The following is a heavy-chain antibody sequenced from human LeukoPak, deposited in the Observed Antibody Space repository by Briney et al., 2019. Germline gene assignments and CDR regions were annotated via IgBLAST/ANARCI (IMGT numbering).Heavy chain of an antibody. D-gene: IGHD5-24*01. Sequence: SESLSLTCTASGGSVSSYYWSWIRQPPGKGLEWIGYIYYSGSTNYNPSLKSRVTISVDTSKNQFSLKLSSVTAADAAVYYCARHSRDGYNFDDYWGQGTLVTVSS. CDR1: GGSVSSYY. CDR3: ARHSRDGYNFDDY. CDR2: IYYSGST. J-gene: IGHJ4*02. V-gene: IGHV4-59*08.